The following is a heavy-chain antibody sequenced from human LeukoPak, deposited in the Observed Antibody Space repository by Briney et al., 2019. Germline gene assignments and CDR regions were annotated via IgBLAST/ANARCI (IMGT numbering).Heavy chain of an antibody. CDR1: GFSFSSYT. D-gene: IGHD3-16*02. Sequence: SGGSLRLSCAASGFSFSSYTMNWVRQAPGKGLEWVSSISSSSTYIYYADSVKGRFTISRDNAKNSLSLQMNSLRAEDTAVYYCAREGLGYDYVWGSYRRLSIRAFDIWGQGTMVTVSS. V-gene: IGHV3-21*04. CDR3: AREGLGYDYVWGSYRRLSIRAFDI. CDR2: ISSSSTYI. J-gene: IGHJ3*02.